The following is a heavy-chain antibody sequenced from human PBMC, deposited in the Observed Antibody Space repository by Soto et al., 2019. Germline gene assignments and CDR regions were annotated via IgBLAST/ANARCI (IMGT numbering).Heavy chain of an antibody. Sequence: ASVKVSCKASGYTFTSYDINWVLQATGQGLEWMGWMNPNSGNTGYAQKFQGRVTMTRNTSISTAYMELSSLRSEDTAVYYCARSYYDSSAYYYYYGMDVWGQGTTVTVSS. CDR2: MNPNSGNT. V-gene: IGHV1-8*01. CDR1: GYTFTSYD. CDR3: ARSYYDSSAYYYYYGMDV. J-gene: IGHJ6*02. D-gene: IGHD3-22*01.